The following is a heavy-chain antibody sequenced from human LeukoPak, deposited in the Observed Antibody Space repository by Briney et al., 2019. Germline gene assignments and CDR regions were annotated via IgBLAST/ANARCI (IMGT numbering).Heavy chain of an antibody. CDR3: ARSGAGWFDY. CDR1: GFTFSTYA. Sequence: PGGSLRLSCAASGFTFSTYAMRWVRQAPGKGLEWVSVIYADGSTYYADSVKGRFTISRDDSKNTLYLQMNSLRAEDTAVYYCARSGAGWFDYWGQGTLVTVSS. J-gene: IGHJ4*02. D-gene: IGHD6-19*01. V-gene: IGHV3-23*03. CDR2: IYADGST.